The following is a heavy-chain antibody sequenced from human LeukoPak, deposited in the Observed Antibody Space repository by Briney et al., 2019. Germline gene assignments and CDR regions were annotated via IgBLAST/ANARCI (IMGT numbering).Heavy chain of an antibody. D-gene: IGHD3-3*01. J-gene: IGHJ1*01. CDR1: GDSVSSNSAA. CDR2: TYYRSKWYN. Sequence: SQTLSLTCAISGDSVSSNSAAWNWIRQSPSRGLEWLGRTYYRSKWYNDYAVSVKSRITINPDTSKNQFSLQLNSATPEDTAVYYCARDPGEVIMGPFQHWGQGTLVTVSS. CDR3: ARDPGEVIMGPFQH. V-gene: IGHV6-1*01.